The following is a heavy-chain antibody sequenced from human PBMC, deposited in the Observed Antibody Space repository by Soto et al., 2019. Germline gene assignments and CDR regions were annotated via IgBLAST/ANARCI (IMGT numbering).Heavy chain of an antibody. Sequence: SXTLSLTCAVYGGSFSGYYWTWIRQPPVTGLEWIGEINHSGSTNYNPSLKSRVTISLDTSKNQFSLKLTSLTAADTAVYYCAREKITGLFDYWGQGTLVTVSS. CDR2: INHSGST. CDR3: AREKITGLFDY. CDR1: GGSFSGYY. J-gene: IGHJ4*02. D-gene: IGHD2-8*02. V-gene: IGHV4-34*01.